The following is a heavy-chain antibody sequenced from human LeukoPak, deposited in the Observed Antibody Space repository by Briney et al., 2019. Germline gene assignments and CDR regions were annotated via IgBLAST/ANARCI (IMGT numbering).Heavy chain of an antibody. CDR1: GYTFTSYG. Sequence: GASVKVSCKASGYTFTSYGISWVRQATGQGLEWMGWMNPNSGNTGYAQKFQGRVTMTRNTSISTAYMELSSLRSEDTAVYYCARAITGTTWLDPWGQGTLVTVSS. CDR3: ARAITGTTWLDP. V-gene: IGHV1-8*02. CDR2: MNPNSGNT. D-gene: IGHD1-7*01. J-gene: IGHJ5*02.